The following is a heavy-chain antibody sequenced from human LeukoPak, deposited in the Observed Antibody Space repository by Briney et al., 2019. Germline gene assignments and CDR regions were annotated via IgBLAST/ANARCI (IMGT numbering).Heavy chain of an antibody. J-gene: IGHJ6*03. CDR3: ARELGTNYYYMDV. CDR2: IYHTGST. CDR1: GYSISSGYY. V-gene: IGHV4-38-2*02. Sequence: PSETLSLTCTVSGYSISSGYYWGWIRQPPEKGLEWTGTIYHTGSTYYNPSLKSRVTISLDTSKNQFSLKLSSVTAADTAVYYCARELGTNYYYMDVWGKGTTVTVSS.